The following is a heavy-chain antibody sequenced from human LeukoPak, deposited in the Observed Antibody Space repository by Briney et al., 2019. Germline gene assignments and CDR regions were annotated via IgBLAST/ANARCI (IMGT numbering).Heavy chain of an antibody. CDR1: SASISSYY. CDR2: IQNTGGT. Sequence: SETLSLTCTVSSASISSYYWGWIRQPPGKGLEWIGCIQNTGGTNYNPSLKSRVSISKDTSKNQFSLKVSSVTAADTAVYYCAKHGSGWSFDYWGQGTLVTVSS. D-gene: IGHD6-19*01. CDR3: AKHGSGWSFDY. V-gene: IGHV4-59*01. J-gene: IGHJ4*02.